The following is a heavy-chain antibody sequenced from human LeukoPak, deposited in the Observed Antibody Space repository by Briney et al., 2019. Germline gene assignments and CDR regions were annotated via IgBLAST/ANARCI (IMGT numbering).Heavy chain of an antibody. D-gene: IGHD3-22*01. J-gene: IGHJ4*02. CDR1: GGSISSYY. V-gene: IGHV4-59*08. Sequence: TSETLSLTCTVSGGSISSYYWSWIRQPSGKGLEWIGYIFYSGSTNYNPSLKSRVTISVDTSKNQFSLKLSSVTAADTAVYYCARHGSVSSGALVWGQGTLVTVSS. CDR2: IFYSGST. CDR3: ARHGSVSSGALV.